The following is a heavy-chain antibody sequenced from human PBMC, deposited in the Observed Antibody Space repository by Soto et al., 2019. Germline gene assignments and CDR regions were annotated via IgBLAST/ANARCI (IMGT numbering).Heavy chain of an antibody. Sequence: ASVKVSCKAPGYTFTSYDINWVRQATGQGLEWMGWMNPNSGNTGYAQKFQGRVTMTRNTSISTAYMELSSLRSEDTAVYYCARVSCLWRGYYYYGMDVWGQGTTVTVSS. CDR3: ARVSCLWRGYYYYGMDV. CDR1: GYTFTSYD. J-gene: IGHJ6*02. CDR2: MNPNSGNT. V-gene: IGHV1-8*01. D-gene: IGHD2-21*01.